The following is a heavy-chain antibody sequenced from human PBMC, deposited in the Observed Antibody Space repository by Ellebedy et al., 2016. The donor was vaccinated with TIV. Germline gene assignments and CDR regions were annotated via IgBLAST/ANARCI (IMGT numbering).Heavy chain of an antibody. CDR2: INPNSGGT. D-gene: IGHD4-17*01. V-gene: IGHV1-2*04. Sequence: AASVKVSCKASGYSFTDYYIHWVRQAPGQGLEWMGWINPNSGGTNYAQKFQDWVTMTRDTSISTAYMELSRRRYDDTAVYYCARDGAVTTVFEYWGQGTLVTVSS. CDR3: ARDGAVTTVFEY. J-gene: IGHJ4*02. CDR1: GYSFTDYY.